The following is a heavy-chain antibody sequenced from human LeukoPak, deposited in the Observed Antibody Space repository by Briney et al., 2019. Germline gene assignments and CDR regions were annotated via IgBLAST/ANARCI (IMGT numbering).Heavy chain of an antibody. V-gene: IGHV4-34*01. Sequence: SETLSLTRAVYRVAFSGHYWSWIRQSPGKGREWMGEINHKQGTNFNPCLKSRVIISEDTSKNQLSLRLNSVTAADTAVYYCAKSNGYGLIDIWGQGTMVTVSS. D-gene: IGHD3-10*01. CDR2: INHKQGT. CDR3: AKSNGYGLIDI. CDR1: RVAFSGHY. J-gene: IGHJ3*02.